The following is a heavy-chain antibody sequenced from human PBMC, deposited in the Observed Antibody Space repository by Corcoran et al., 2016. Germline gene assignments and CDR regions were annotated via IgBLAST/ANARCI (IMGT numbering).Heavy chain of an antibody. Sequence: EVQLVESGGGLVQPGGSLRLSCAASGFTFSSYWMSWVRQAPGKGLEWVANIKQDGSEKYYVDSVKGRFTISRDNAKNSLYLQMNSLRAEDTAVYYWARAEWEPNTPFDYWGQGTLVTVSS. D-gene: IGHD1-26*01. CDR1: GFTFSSYW. J-gene: IGHJ4*02. V-gene: IGHV3-7*03. CDR3: ARAEWEPNTPFDY. CDR2: IKQDGSEK.